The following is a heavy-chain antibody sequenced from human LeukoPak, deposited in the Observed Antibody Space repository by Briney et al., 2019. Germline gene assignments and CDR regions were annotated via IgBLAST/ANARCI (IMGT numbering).Heavy chain of an antibody. J-gene: IGHJ6*04. CDR1: GFTFSSYN. CDR3: ARDYDFWSGYHGMDV. V-gene: IGHV3-21*01. Sequence: GGSLRLSCAASGFTFSSYNMNWVRQAPGKGLEWVSSISTGSSYIYYADSVKGRFTISRDDAKNSLYLQMNSLRSEDTAVYYCARDYDFWSGYHGMDVWGKGTTVTVSS. D-gene: IGHD3-3*01. CDR2: ISTGSSYI.